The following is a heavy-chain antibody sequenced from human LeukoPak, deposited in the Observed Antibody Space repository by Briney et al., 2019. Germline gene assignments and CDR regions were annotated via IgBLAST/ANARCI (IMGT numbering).Heavy chain of an antibody. CDR1: GGSISTYY. CDR3: ARGRGYRSSCLDY. V-gene: IGHV4-59*12. D-gene: IGHD6-13*01. CDR2: IYYSGST. J-gene: IGHJ4*02. Sequence: SETLSLTCTVSGGSISTYYWSWIRQPPGKGLEWIGYIYYSGSTYYNPSLKSRVTISVDTSKNQFSLKLSSVTAADTAVYYCARGRGYRSSCLDYWGQGTLVTVSS.